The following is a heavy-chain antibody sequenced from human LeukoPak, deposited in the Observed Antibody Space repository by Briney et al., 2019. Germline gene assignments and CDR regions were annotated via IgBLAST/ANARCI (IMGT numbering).Heavy chain of an antibody. J-gene: IGHJ1*01. CDR1: GYTFTGYY. CDR3: ARALAQRINGYFHH. D-gene: IGHD2-8*01. Sequence: ASVKVSCKASGYTFTGYYIPWVRQAPGQGLEWMGWINPNRGDTNYAQKFQGRVSMTRDTSISTDYMELNGLKSDDTAVYYCARALAQRINGYFHHWGQGTLVTVSS. CDR2: INPNRGDT. V-gene: IGHV1-2*02.